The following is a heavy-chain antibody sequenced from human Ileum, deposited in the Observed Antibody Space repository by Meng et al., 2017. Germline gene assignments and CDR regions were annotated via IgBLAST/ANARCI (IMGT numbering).Heavy chain of an antibody. CDR3: AGRRPYGDYPISNY. CDR2: MNPNSGNT. J-gene: IGHJ4*02. D-gene: IGHD4-17*01. Sequence: QVRWVQSGAEVNKPGASVKVSCKASGYTFSSYDINWVRQATGQGLEWMGWMNPNSGNTNYAQKFHGRVTMTRNTSISTAYLELSSLISEDTAIYYCAGRRPYGDYPISNYWGQGTLVTVSS. CDR1: GYTFSSYD. V-gene: IGHV1-8*01.